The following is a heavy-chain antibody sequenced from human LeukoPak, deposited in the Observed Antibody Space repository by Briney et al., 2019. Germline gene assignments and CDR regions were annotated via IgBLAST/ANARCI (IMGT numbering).Heavy chain of an antibody. CDR3: ARHDTIARGAHGMDV. CDR1: GYSFTTYW. J-gene: IGHJ6*02. D-gene: IGHD3-10*01. V-gene: IGHV5-51*01. CDR2: IYPGDSST. Sequence: KGGESLKISCKGSGYSFTTYWVGWVRQMPGKGLEWMGIIYPGDSSTRYRPSFQGQVTFSADKSINTAYLQWNSLRASDTAIYYCARHDTIARGAHGMDVWGQGTTVTVSS.